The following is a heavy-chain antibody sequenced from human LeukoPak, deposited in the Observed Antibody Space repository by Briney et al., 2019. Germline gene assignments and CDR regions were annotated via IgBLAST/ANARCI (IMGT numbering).Heavy chain of an antibody. Sequence: PGGSLLLSCAASGFTFSDYEMDWVREAPGRGVEGVSYISSSGSSIYDGDSVKGRFNISRDNAKNSLYLQMNSLRAEDTAVYYCAKELTPDRSGFDAFHIWGQGTVVTVSS. CDR1: GFTFSDYE. CDR3: AKELTPDRSGFDAFHI. J-gene: IGHJ3*02. CDR2: ISSSGSSI. D-gene: IGHD3-22*01. V-gene: IGHV3-48*03.